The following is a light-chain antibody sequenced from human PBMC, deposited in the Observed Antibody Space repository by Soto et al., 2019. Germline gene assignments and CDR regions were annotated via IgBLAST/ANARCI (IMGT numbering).Light chain of an antibody. CDR1: SSDVGSYNL. CDR3: CSFAGSSNWW. J-gene: IGLJ3*02. Sequence: QSALTQPASVSGSRGQSITISCTGTSSDVGSYNLVSWYQQYPGKAPKLMIYEGTKRPSGVSNRFSGSRSGNTASLTISGLQAEDVALYYCCSFAGSSNWWFGGGTKLTVL. CDR2: EGT. V-gene: IGLV2-23*01.